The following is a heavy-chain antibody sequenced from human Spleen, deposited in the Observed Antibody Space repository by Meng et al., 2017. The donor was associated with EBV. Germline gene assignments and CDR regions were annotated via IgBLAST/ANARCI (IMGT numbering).Heavy chain of an antibody. CDR1: GFTFSSYA. V-gene: IGHV3-23*01. Sequence: EVRLLGSGGGLVQPGGSLRLSCAASGFTFSSYAMSWVRQAPGKGLEWVSAISGSGGSTYYADSVKGRFTISRDNSKNTLYLQMNSLRAEDTAVYYCALHCSGGSCYSGWGQGTLVTVSS. D-gene: IGHD2-15*01. CDR3: ALHCSGGSCYSG. J-gene: IGHJ4*02. CDR2: ISGSGGST.